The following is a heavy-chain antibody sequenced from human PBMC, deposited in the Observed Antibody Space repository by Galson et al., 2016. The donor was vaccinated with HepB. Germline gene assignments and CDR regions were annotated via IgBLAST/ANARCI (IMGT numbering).Heavy chain of an antibody. D-gene: IGHD3-16*02. CDR2: ISTNGIST. Sequence: SLRLSCAASGFTFSSYCMHWVRQAPGKGLEYVSGISTNGISTNYAESVKGRFTISRDNSKNTLYLQMNTLRAEDTDLYYCVKNLVMITFGGLISTGAFDIWGQGTMVTVSS. CDR3: VKNLVMITFGGLISTGAFDI. CDR1: GFTFSSYC. J-gene: IGHJ3*02. V-gene: IGHV3-64D*08.